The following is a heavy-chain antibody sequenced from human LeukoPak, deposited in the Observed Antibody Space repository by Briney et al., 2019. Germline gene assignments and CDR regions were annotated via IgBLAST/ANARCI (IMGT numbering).Heavy chain of an antibody. Sequence: SETLSLTCPVSGASISSTYDWGWIRQPPGKGLEWIGNIHYSGNTYYNPSLKGRVTMSVDTSRNQFSLKLSSVTAADTAVYYCAREHGYDSSGPISPLDYYYYMDVWGKGTTVTVSS. CDR3: AREHGYDSSGPISPLDYYYYMDV. CDR1: GASISSTYD. J-gene: IGHJ6*03. V-gene: IGHV4-39*07. D-gene: IGHD3-22*01. CDR2: IHYSGNT.